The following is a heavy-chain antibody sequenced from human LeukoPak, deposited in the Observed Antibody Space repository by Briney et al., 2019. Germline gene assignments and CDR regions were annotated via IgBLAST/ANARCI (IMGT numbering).Heavy chain of an antibody. D-gene: IGHD6-13*01. Sequence: ASETLSLTCTVSGGSISSYYWSWIRQPPGKGLEWIGYIYHSGSTYYNPSLKSRVTISVDRSKNQFSLKLSSVTAADTAVYYCARDRAAGTDYWGQGTLVTVSS. CDR1: GGSISSYY. CDR2: IYHSGST. CDR3: ARDRAAGTDY. V-gene: IGHV4-59*12. J-gene: IGHJ4*02.